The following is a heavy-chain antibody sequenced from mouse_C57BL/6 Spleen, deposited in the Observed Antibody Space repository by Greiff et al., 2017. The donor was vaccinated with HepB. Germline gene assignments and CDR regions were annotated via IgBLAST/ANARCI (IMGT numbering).Heavy chain of an antibody. CDR2: ISDGGSYT. CDR3: ARDRGSGYGFDY. V-gene: IGHV5-4*01. CDR1: GFTFSSYA. J-gene: IGHJ2*01. D-gene: IGHD3-2*02. Sequence: EVKVVESGGGLVKPGGSLKLSCAASGFTFSSYAMSWVRQTPEKRLEWVATISDGGSYTYYPDNVKGRFTISRDNAKNNLYLQMRHLKSEDTAMYYCARDRGSGYGFDYWGQGTTLTVSS.